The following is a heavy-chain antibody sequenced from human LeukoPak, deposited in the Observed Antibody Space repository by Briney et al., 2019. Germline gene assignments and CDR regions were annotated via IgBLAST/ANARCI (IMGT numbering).Heavy chain of an antibody. CDR2: IDYVGRT. D-gene: IGHD3-16*01. V-gene: IGHV4-34*01. Sequence: SETLSLTCAVYGESFRHYYWTWIRQTSAKGLEWIGEIDYVGRTSYNPSLKSRLTISVDTSKNQFSLRLSSITAADTAVYYCARPVWCSATICTGPFDVWGQGTLVAVSS. CDR1: GESFRHYY. J-gene: IGHJ4*02. CDR3: ARPVWCSATICTGPFDV.